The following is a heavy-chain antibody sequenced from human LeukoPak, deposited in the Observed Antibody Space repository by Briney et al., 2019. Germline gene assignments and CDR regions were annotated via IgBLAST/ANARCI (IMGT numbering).Heavy chain of an antibody. V-gene: IGHV4-39*01. J-gene: IGHJ4*02. CDR3: ATWRTAKTGFDY. D-gene: IGHD1-1*01. CDR1: GGSISNNNYY. Sequence: PSESLSLTCTVSGGSISNNNYYWAWIRQPPGKGLECIGSIYYSGSPYYNPSLKSRVTISVDTSKNQFSLRLSSVTAADTAVYYCATWRTAKTGFDYWGQGTLVTVSS. CDR2: IYYSGSP.